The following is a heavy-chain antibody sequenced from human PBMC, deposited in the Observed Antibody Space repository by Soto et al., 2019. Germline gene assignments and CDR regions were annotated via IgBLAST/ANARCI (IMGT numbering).Heavy chain of an antibody. CDR2: INPSGGST. J-gene: IGHJ1*01. D-gene: IGHD3-3*01. CDR1: GYTFTSYY. V-gene: IGHV1-46*01. Sequence: VKVSCKASGYTFTSYYMHWVRQAPGQGLEWMGIINPSGGSTSYAQKFQGRVTMTRDTSTSTVYMELSSLRSEDTAVYYCAREAKRITIFGVVIRNAEYFQHWGQGTLVTVSS. CDR3: AREAKRITIFGVVIRNAEYFQH.